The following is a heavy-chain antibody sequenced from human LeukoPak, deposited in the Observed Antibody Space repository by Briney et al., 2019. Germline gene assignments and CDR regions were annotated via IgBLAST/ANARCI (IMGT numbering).Heavy chain of an antibody. CDR1: GYTFAHYG. V-gene: IGHV1-18*01. J-gene: IGHJ4*02. Sequence: GASVKVSCKAFGYTFAHYGMSWVREVPGQGLEWMGWISATNGNTHYAQKFLGRVTMTTDTSTSTAYMELRSLTSDDTAVYYCARDGNGNSRYFDYWGQGTLVTVSS. CDR3: ARDGNGNSRYFDY. D-gene: IGHD1-7*01. CDR2: ISATNGNT.